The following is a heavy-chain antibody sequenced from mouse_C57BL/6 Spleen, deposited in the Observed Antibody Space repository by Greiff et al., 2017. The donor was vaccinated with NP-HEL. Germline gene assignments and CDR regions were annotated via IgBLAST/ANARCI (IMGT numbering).Heavy chain of an antibody. Sequence: VQLQQPGAELVKPGASVKLSCKTSGYTFTSYWMHWVKQRPGQGLEWIGAIYPGNSDTSYNQKFKGKAKLTAVTSASTAYMELSSLTNEDSAVYYCTWADYFDYWGQGTTLTVSS. V-gene: IGHV1-5*01. CDR1: GYTFTSYW. CDR3: TWADYFDY. CDR2: IYPGNSDT. J-gene: IGHJ2*01.